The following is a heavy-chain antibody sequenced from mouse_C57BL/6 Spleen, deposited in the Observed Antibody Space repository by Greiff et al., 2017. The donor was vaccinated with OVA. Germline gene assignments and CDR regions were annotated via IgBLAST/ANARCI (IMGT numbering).Heavy chain of an antibody. J-gene: IGHJ4*01. D-gene: IGHD3-2*02. V-gene: IGHV1-81*01. CDR2: IYPRSGNT. Sequence: VKLMESGAELARPGASVKLSCKASGYTFTSYGISWVKQRTGQGLEWIGEIYPRSGNTYYNEKFKGKATLTADKSSSTAYMELRSLTSEDSAVYFCASREATDYAMDYWGQGTSVTVSS. CDR3: ASREATDYAMDY. CDR1: GYTFTSYG.